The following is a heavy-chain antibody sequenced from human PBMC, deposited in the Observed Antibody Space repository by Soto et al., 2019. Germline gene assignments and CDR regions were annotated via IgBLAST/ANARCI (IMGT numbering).Heavy chain of an antibody. CDR1: GFIFTSAW. V-gene: IGHV3-15*01. J-gene: IGHJ4*02. CDR3: TTAGSPSTRDY. D-gene: IGHD6-13*01. Sequence: GGSLRLSCAASGFIFTSAWITWVRQAPGKGLEWVGRIKSRTDGGTTDYAAPVNGRFTISRDDSKNTLYLQMNSLQSEDTAVYYCTTAGSPSTRDYWGQGTLVTVSS. CDR2: IKSRTDGGTT.